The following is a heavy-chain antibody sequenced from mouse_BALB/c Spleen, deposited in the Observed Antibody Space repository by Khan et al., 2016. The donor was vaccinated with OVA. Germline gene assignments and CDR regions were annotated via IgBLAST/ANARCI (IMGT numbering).Heavy chain of an antibody. V-gene: IGHV1S81*02. Sequence: QVQLQQSGAELVKAGASVKMSCKASGYTFTSYWMHWVKQRLGQGLEWFAETNPTNGRTYYNETFKSKATLTVDKSSSTAYLLLSGPTFEDSAVYDWASIKKRVATYCDYWGQGTTLTVSS. J-gene: IGHJ2*01. CDR3: ASIKKRVATYCDY. CDR2: TNPTNGRT. D-gene: IGHD1-1*01. CDR1: GYTFTSYW.